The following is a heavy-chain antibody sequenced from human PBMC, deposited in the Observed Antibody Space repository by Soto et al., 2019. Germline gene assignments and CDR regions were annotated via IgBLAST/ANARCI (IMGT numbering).Heavy chain of an antibody. J-gene: IGHJ6*03. Sequence: ASVKVSCKASGGTFSSYAISWVRQAPGQGLEWMGGIIPIFGTANYAQKFQGRVTITADESTSTAYMELSSLRSEDTAVYYCARGPGVVVPAAAYYYYYMDVWGKGTTVTVSS. V-gene: IGHV1-69*13. CDR2: IIPIFGTA. CDR3: ARGPGVVVPAAAYYYYYMDV. CDR1: GGTFSSYA. D-gene: IGHD2-2*01.